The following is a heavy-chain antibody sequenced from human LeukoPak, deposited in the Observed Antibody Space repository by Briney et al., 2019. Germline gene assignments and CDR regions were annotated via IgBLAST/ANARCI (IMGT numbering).Heavy chain of an antibody. J-gene: IGHJ4*02. CDR3: ARQKRSSGYYEGDVDY. Sequence: SVKVSCKASGGTFSSCAISWVRQAPGQGLEWMGRIIPIFGTANYAQKFQGRVTITTDESTSTAYMELSSLRSEDTAVYYCARQKRSSGYYEGDVDYWGQGTLVTVSS. V-gene: IGHV1-69*05. CDR2: IIPIFGTA. CDR1: GGTFSSCA. D-gene: IGHD3-22*01.